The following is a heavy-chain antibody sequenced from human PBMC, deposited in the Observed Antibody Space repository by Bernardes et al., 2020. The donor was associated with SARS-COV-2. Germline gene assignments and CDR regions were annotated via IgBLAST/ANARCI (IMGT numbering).Heavy chain of an antibody. CDR3: ARLEVVVGVVTGMDV. V-gene: IGHV5-10-1*01. D-gene: IGHD3-3*01. CDR1: GYSFSRYW. Sequence: GGFLKISCKGSGYSFSRYWISWVRPMPGKGLEGMGKIDPSDSYTNYSPSFQGHVTIPADKSLSTAYLQWSSLKASDTAMYYCARLEVVVGVVTGMDVWGQGTTVTVSS. J-gene: IGHJ6*02. CDR2: IDPSDSYT.